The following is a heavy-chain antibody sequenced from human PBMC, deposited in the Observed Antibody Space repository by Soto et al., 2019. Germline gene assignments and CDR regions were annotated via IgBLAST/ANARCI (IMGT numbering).Heavy chain of an antibody. Sequence: PSETLSLTCAVSGGSISSGGYSWSWIRQPPGKGLEWIGYIYHSGSTYYNPSLKSRVTISVDRSKNQFSLKLSSVTAADTAVYYCVRSSYATGGTNDYFDYWGQGTLVTVSS. CDR2: IYHSGST. V-gene: IGHV4-30-2*01. J-gene: IGHJ4*02. D-gene: IGHD3-16*01. CDR3: VRSSYATGGTNDYFDY. CDR1: GGSISSGGYS.